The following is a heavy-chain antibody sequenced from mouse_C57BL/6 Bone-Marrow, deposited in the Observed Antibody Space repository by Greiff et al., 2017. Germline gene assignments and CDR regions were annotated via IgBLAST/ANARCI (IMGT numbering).Heavy chain of an antibody. CDR3: ARRGYHIYAMDY. CDR1: GYTFTSYW. D-gene: IGHD3-1*01. CDR2: IYPGSGST. J-gene: IGHJ4*01. Sequence: QVQLQQPGAELVKPGASVKMSCKASGYTFTSYWITWVKQRPGQGLEWIGDIYPGSGSTNYNEKFKGKATLTVDTSSSTAYMQLSSLTSEDSAVYYCARRGYHIYAMDYWGQGTSVTVSS. V-gene: IGHV1-55*01.